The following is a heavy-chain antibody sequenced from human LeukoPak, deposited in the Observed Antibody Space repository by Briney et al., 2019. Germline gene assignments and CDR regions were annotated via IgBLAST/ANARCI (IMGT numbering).Heavy chain of an antibody. CDR2: ISWNSGSI. CDR1: GFTFDDYA. D-gene: IGHD6-19*01. CDR3: AKDRGWLRLGYYGMDV. J-gene: IGHJ6*02. Sequence: PGGSLRLSCAASGFTFDDYAMHWVRQAPGKGLEWVSGISWNSGSIGYADSVKGRFTISRDNAKNSLYLQMNSLRAEDTALYYCAKDRGWLRLGYYGMDVWGQGTTVTVSS. V-gene: IGHV3-9*01.